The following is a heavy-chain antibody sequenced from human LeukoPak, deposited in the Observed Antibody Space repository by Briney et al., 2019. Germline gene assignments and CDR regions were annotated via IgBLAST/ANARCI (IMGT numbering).Heavy chain of an antibody. J-gene: IGHJ4*02. Sequence: PSETLSLTCAVSGGSISSSNRWSWVRQPPGKGLEWIGEIYHSGSTNYNPSLKSRVTISVDKSKNQFSLKLSSVTAADTAVYYCARDGEMATIENYFEYWGQGTLVTVSS. V-gene: IGHV4-4*02. CDR2: IYHSGST. CDR3: ARDGEMATIENYFEY. D-gene: IGHD5-24*01. CDR1: GGSISSSNR.